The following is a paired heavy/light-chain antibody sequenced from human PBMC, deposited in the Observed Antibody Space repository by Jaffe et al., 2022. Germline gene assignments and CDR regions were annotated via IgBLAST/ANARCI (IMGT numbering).Light chain of an antibody. CDR1: QNIAGY. V-gene: IGKV1-39*01. Sequence: DIQMTQSPSSLSASVGDRVTISCRASQNIAGYLNWYQQKPGKAPNLLIYGASSLKSGVPSRFTGRASGTGFTLTISSLQPEDFATYYCQQSYNTVRTFGQGTRLDIK. CDR2: GAS. CDR3: QQSYNTVRT. J-gene: IGKJ5*01.
Heavy chain of an antibody. D-gene: IGHD3-10*01. V-gene: IGHV3-7*01. CDR3: VRESYYYGSGTYEV. CDR1: GFTFSSSW. CDR2: IKYDGSQK. Sequence: EVQLAESGGGLVQPGESLRLSCAASGFTFSSSWMSWVRQAPGRGLEWVANIKYDGSQKDYADSVKGRFTISRDNAKNSMDLQMNSLRVEDTAVYYCVRESYYYGSGTYEVWGQGTLVTVSS. J-gene: IGHJ4*02.